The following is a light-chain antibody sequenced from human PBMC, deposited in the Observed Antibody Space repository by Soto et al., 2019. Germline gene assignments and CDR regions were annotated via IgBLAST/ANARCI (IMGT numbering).Light chain of an antibody. CDR3: CSYLGRNNLYV. V-gene: IGLV2-8*01. Sequence: QSALTQPPSASGSPGQTVTISCTGTSSDIGGYDYVSWYQQHPGKAPKVMIYEVNKRPSGVPDRFSGSRSGNTASLTVAGLQAEDEADYYCCSYLGRNNLYVFGTGTKVTVL. J-gene: IGLJ1*01. CDR2: EVN. CDR1: SSDIGGYDY.